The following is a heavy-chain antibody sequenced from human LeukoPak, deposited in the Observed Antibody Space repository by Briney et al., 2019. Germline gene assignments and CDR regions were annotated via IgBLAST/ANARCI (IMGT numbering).Heavy chain of an antibody. CDR2: IYYSGST. Sequence: SETLSLTCTVSGGSISSYYWSWIRQPPGKGLEWIGYIYYSGSTNYNPSLKNRVTISVDTSKNQFSLKLSSVTAADTAVYYCAGHDFWSGYNFDYWGQGTLVTVSS. CDR3: AGHDFWSGYNFDY. D-gene: IGHD3-3*01. CDR1: GGSISSYY. J-gene: IGHJ4*02. V-gene: IGHV4-59*01.